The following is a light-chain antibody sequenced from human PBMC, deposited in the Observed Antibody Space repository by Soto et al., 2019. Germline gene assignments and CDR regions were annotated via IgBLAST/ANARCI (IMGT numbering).Light chain of an antibody. CDR2: GAS. V-gene: IGKV3-20*01. Sequence: VVMLTQGTVTLSSAEGDTVSLRASQSVSSSYLAWYQQKPGQAPRLLIYGASSRATGIPDRFSGSGSGTDFTLTISRLESEDFAVYYCQQYGSSITFGQGTRLEIK. J-gene: IGKJ5*01. CDR3: QQYGSSIT. CDR1: QSVSSSY.